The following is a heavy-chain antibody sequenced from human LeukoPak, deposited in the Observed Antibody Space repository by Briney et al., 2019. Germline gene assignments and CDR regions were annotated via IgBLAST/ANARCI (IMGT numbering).Heavy chain of an antibody. D-gene: IGHD6-13*01. CDR2: ISSNGGST. Sequence: PGGSLRLSCSASGFTFSSYALHWVRQAPGKGLEYVSAISSNGGSTYYADSVKGRFTISRDNSKNTLYLQMSSLRAEDTAVYYCVKEDSSSWYGNWFDPWGQGTLVTVSS. J-gene: IGHJ5*02. CDR1: GFTFSSYA. CDR3: VKEDSSSWYGNWFDP. V-gene: IGHV3-64D*06.